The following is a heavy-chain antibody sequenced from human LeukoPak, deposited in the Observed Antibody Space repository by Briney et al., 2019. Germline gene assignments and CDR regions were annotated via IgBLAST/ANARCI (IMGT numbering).Heavy chain of an antibody. CDR3: ARASSSGWDDAFDI. Sequence: ASVTVSCKASGYTFTSYGISWVRQAPGQGLEWMGWISAYNGNTNYAQKLQGRVTMTTDTSTSTAYMELRSLRSDDTAVYYCARASSSGWDDAFDIWGQGTMVTVSS. J-gene: IGHJ3*02. CDR2: ISAYNGNT. CDR1: GYTFTSYG. D-gene: IGHD6-19*01. V-gene: IGHV1-18*01.